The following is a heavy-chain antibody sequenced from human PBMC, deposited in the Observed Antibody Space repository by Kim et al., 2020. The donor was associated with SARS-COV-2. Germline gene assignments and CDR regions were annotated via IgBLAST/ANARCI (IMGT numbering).Heavy chain of an antibody. D-gene: IGHD2-2*01. J-gene: IGHJ5*02. Sequence: GESLKISCKGSGYSFTSYWIGWVRQMPGKGLEWMGIIYPGDSDTRYSPSFQGQVTISADKSISTAYLQWSSLKASDTAMYYCARTSYCSSTSCPGPGWFDPWGQGTLVTVSS. CDR1: GYSFTSYW. CDR2: IYPGDSDT. CDR3: ARTSYCSSTSCPGPGWFDP. V-gene: IGHV5-51*01.